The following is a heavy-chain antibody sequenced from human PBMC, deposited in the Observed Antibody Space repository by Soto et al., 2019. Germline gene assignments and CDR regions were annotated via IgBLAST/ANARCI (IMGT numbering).Heavy chain of an antibody. CDR3: AHRPSSPIAAAGNFDY. CDR1: GFSLSTSGVG. J-gene: IGHJ4*02. V-gene: IGHV2-5*02. CDR2: IYWDDDK. D-gene: IGHD6-13*01. Sequence: QITLKESGPTLVKPTQTLTLTCTFSGFSLSTSGVGVGWIRQPPGKALEWLARIYWDDDKRYSPSLKSRLTITKDTSKNQVVLTMTNMDPVDTATYYCAHRPSSPIAAAGNFDYWGQGTLVTVSS.